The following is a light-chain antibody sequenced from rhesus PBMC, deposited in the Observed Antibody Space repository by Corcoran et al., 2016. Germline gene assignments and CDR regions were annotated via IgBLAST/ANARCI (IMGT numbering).Light chain of an antibody. CDR2: PTS. Sequence: DIHMSQSPSSLSASVGDAVTITCRASQDISNALAWYQQKPGEAPTRLIYPTSTWEAGDPSRFSGRRSGTDFTLTINSLQPEDFATYYCQQGYSSPLTFGGGTKV. V-gene: IGKV1S15*01. CDR1: QDISNA. CDR3: QQGYSSPLT. J-gene: IGKJ4*01.